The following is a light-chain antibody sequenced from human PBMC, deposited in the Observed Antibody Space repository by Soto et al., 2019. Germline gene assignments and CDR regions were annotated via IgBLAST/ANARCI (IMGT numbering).Light chain of an antibody. Sequence: AIQMTQSPSSLSASVGDIVTITCRASQGIRTESGWYQQTPGKAPKLLIYAASRLQSGVPSRFSGTGSGTDLTLTISSLQPEDFATYYCLQDSNDPRTFGQGTKLEIK. CDR3: LQDSNDPRT. CDR1: QGIRTE. CDR2: AAS. V-gene: IGKV1-6*01. J-gene: IGKJ2*01.